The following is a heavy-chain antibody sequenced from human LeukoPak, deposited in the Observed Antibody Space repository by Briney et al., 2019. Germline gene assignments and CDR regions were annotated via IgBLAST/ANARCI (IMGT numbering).Heavy chain of an antibody. Sequence: SETLSLTCTVSGDSISNYFWSWIRQPPGKGLEWIGYIYTSGSTNYNPSLKSRVTMSVDTSKNQFSLKLSSVTAADTAVYYCARSGWYSGSYYYYYMDVWGKGTTVTISS. V-gene: IGHV4-4*08. J-gene: IGHJ6*03. CDR2: IYTSGST. CDR3: ARSGWYSGSYYYYYMDV. CDR1: GDSISNYF. D-gene: IGHD6-19*01.